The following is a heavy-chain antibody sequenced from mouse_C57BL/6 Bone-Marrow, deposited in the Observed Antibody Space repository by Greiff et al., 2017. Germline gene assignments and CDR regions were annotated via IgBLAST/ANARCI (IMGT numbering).Heavy chain of an antibody. V-gene: IGHV1-53*01. CDR2: INPSNGGT. CDR3: ANYGSSYGWYFDV. Sequence: VQLQQSGTELVKPGASVKLSCKASGYTFTSYWMHWVKQRPGQGLEWIGNINPSNGGTNYNEKFKSKATLTVDKSSSTAYMQLSSLTSEDSAVYYCANYGSSYGWYFDVWGTGTTVTVSS. J-gene: IGHJ1*03. D-gene: IGHD1-1*01. CDR1: GYTFTSYW.